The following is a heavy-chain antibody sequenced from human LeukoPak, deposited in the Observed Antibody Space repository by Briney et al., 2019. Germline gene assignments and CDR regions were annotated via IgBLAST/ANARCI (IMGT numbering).Heavy chain of an antibody. D-gene: IGHD6-19*01. V-gene: IGHV4-39*07. Sequence: SETLSLTCTVSGGSIRSSSYYWGWLRQPPGKGLEWIGEINHRGSTHYNPSLKSRVTISVDTSKKQFSLKLSSVTAADTAVYYCATYSTGFDIWGQGTVVTVSS. CDR1: GGSIRSSSYY. CDR2: INHRGST. CDR3: ATYSTGFDI. J-gene: IGHJ3*02.